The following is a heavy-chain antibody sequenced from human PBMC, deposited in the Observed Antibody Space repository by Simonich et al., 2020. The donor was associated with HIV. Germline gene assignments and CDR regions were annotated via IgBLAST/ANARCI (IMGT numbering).Heavy chain of an antibody. CDR1: GGSFSGYY. J-gene: IGHJ1*01. D-gene: IGHD6-13*01. CDR3: ARLTAGGLGEYFQH. CDR2: INHSGST. Sequence: QVQLQQWGAGLLKPSETLSLTSAVYGGSFSGYYWSWIRQPPGKGLVWIGEINHSGSTNYNPALKSRVTISVDTSKNQFSLKLSSVTAADKAVYYCARLTAGGLGEYFQHWGQGTLVTVSS. V-gene: IGHV4-34*01.